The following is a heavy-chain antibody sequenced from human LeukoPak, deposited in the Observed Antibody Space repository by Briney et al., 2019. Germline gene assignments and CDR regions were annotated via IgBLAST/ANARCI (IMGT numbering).Heavy chain of an antibody. J-gene: IGHJ6*02. CDR1: GDSVSSNSAA. CDR3: ARDRGYSSGGGHYYYGMDV. V-gene: IGHV6-1*01. Sequence: SQTLSLTCAISGDSVSSNSAAWNWIRQSPSRGLEWLGRTYYRSKWYNDYAVSVKSRITINPDTSKNQFSLQLNSVTPEDTAVYCCARDRGYSSGGGHYYYGMDVWGQGTTVTVSS. CDR2: TYYRSKWYN. D-gene: IGHD6-19*01.